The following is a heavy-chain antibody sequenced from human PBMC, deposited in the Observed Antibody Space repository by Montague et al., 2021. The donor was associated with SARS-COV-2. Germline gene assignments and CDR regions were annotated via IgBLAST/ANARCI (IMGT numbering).Heavy chain of an antibody. V-gene: IGHV4-34*01. D-gene: IGHD1-20*01. CDR1: GGSFNNYY. Sequence: SETLSLTCAVYGGSFNNYYWTWIRQAPGKGLEWIGEIDQGGATNYSPSLRGRLTRSVDTSKTQFSLKLSSVTAADTAVYYCARDQGYNWNYYYYYGMDVWGQGTTVTVSS. CDR2: IDQGGAT. J-gene: IGHJ6*02. CDR3: ARDQGYNWNYYYYYGMDV.